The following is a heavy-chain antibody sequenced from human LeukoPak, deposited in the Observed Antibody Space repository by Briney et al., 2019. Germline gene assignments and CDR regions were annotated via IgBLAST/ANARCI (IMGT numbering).Heavy chain of an antibody. Sequence: PGGSLRLSCAASGFTFSKFWMSWVRQAPGKGLEWVANIKQDGSEKHYVDSVKGRFTISRDNAKNSLYLQMNSLRADDTAVYYCARDLLYGGHSPFGFWGQGTLVTVSS. CDR3: ARDLLYGGHSPFGF. D-gene: IGHD4-23*01. CDR1: GFTFSKFW. CDR2: IKQDGSEK. V-gene: IGHV3-7*04. J-gene: IGHJ4*02.